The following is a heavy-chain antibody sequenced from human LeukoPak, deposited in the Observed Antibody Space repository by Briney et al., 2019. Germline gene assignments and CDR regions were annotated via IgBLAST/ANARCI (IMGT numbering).Heavy chain of an antibody. CDR2: ISSSGSTI. J-gene: IGHJ6*02. V-gene: IGHV3-11*01. CDR3: ARSYCSSTSCYVHYYYGMDV. D-gene: IGHD2-2*01. Sequence: GGSLRLSCAASGFTFSDYYMSWIRQAPGKGLEWVSYISSSGSTIYYADSVKGRFTISRDNAKNSLYLQMNSLRAEDTAVYYWARSYCSSTSCYVHYYYGMDVWGQGTTVTVSS. CDR1: GFTFSDYY.